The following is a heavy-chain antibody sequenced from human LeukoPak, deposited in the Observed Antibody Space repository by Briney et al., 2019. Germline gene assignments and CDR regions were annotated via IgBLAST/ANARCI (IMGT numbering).Heavy chain of an antibody. Sequence: GGSLRLSCAASGFIFSSYGMSWVRQAPGKGLEWVSAISGSGGSTYYADSVKGRFTISRDNSKNTLYLQMNSLRAEDTAVYYCARDKIVGPTKFDSWGQGTLVTVSS. V-gene: IGHV3-23*01. CDR1: GFIFSSYG. D-gene: IGHD1-26*01. CDR2: ISGSGGST. CDR3: ARDKIVGPTKFDS. J-gene: IGHJ4*02.